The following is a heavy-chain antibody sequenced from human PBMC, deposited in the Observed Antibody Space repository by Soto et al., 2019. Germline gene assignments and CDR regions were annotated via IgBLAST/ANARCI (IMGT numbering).Heavy chain of an antibody. Sequence: GGSLRLSCAASGFTFSSYAMSWVRQAPGKGLEWVSAISGSGGSTYYADSVKGRFTISRDNSKNTLYLQMNSLRAEDTAVYYCAGYKAAAGKGWNYYYYYMDVWGKGTTVTVSS. CDR3: AGYKAAAGKGWNYYYYYMDV. D-gene: IGHD6-13*01. V-gene: IGHV3-23*01. CDR1: GFTFSSYA. CDR2: ISGSGGST. J-gene: IGHJ6*03.